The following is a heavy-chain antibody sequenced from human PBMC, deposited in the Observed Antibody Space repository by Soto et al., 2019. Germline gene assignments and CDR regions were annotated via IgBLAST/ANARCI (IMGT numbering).Heavy chain of an antibody. J-gene: IGHJ4*02. CDR1: GDSISSYY. D-gene: IGHD1-1*01. Sequence: SETLSLTCAVSGDSISSYYFIWIRQPPDKGLDSIGYLYYGRSANYNPSLKSRVTLSVDTSTNQCSLTLSSMTAADTAVYYCAKAGGNRNWYFDYWGQGTLVTVSS. V-gene: IGHV4-59*01. CDR3: AKAGGNRNWYFDY. CDR2: LYYGRSA.